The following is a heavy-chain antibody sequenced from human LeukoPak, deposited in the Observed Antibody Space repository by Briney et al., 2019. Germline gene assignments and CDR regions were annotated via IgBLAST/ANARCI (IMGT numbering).Heavy chain of an antibody. D-gene: IGHD3-10*01. CDR2: IYYSGST. CDR1: GGSISSYY. V-gene: IGHV4-59*01. Sequence: SETLSLTCTVSGGSISSYYWSWIRQPPGKGLEWIGYIYYSGSTNYNPSLKSRVTISVDTSKNQFSLKLRSVTAADTAVYYCARAARTGNYYYYMDVWGKGTTVTISS. J-gene: IGHJ6*03. CDR3: ARAARTGNYYYYMDV.